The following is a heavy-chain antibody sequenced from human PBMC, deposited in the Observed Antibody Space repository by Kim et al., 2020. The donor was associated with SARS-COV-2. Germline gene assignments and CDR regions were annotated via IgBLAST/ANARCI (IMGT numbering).Heavy chain of an antibody. CDR2: ISYDWRKI. D-gene: IGHD3-10*01. CDR3: AGVREWAFDI. Sequence: GGSLRLSCAASEFTFSSHNMNWLRQAPGKGLEWLSYISYDWRKIWYAESVKGRFTISRDNGKHSLYLQMNSLTAEDTAVYYCAGVREWAFDIWGQGTMVTVFS. V-gene: IGHV3-48*01. J-gene: IGHJ3*02. CDR1: EFTFSSHN.